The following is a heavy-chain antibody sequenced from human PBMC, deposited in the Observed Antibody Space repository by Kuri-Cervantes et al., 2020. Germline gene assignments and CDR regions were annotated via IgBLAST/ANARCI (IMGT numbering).Heavy chain of an antibody. D-gene: IGHD3-3*01. Sequence: ASVKVSCKASGYTFTSYDINWVRQAPGQGLEWMGWISAYNGNTNYAQKLQGRVTMTTDTSTSTAYMELRSLRSDDTAVYYCARTGYYDFWSGKDYYYYGMDVWGQGTTVTV. CDR2: ISAYNGNT. J-gene: IGHJ6*02. CDR1: GYTFTSYD. CDR3: ARTGYYDFWSGKDYYYYGMDV. V-gene: IGHV1-18*01.